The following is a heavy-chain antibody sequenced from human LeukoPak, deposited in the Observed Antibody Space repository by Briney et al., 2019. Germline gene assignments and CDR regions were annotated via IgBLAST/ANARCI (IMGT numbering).Heavy chain of an antibody. CDR2: ISTSGGST. CDR3: AIMHPYYDGSGYWVQ. J-gene: IGHJ4*02. Sequence: GGSLRLSCAASGFTLSSYAMSWVRQAPGKGLEWVSGISTSGGSTSYADSVKCRFTISRDNPRNTLYMQMNSLRAEDTALYYCAIMHPYYDGSGYWVQWGQGTLVTVSS. D-gene: IGHD3-22*01. V-gene: IGHV3-23*01. CDR1: GFTLSSYA.